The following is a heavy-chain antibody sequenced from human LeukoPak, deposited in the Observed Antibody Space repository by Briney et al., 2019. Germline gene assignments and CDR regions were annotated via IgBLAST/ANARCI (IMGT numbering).Heavy chain of an antibody. CDR1: GGSISSYY. Sequence: SETLSLTCTVSGGSISSYYWSWIRQPPGKGLEWIGEINHSGSTNYNPSLKSRVTISVDTSKNQFSLKLSSVTAADTAVYYCARRAPIAAAGGGIGYYFDYWGQGTLVTVSS. CDR2: INHSGST. J-gene: IGHJ4*02. V-gene: IGHV4-34*01. CDR3: ARRAPIAAAGGGIGYYFDY. D-gene: IGHD6-13*01.